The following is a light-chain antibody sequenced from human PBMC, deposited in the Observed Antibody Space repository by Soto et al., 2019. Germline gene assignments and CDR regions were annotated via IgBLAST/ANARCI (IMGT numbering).Light chain of an antibody. CDR2: GAS. J-gene: IGKJ4*01. CDR1: QSVSGY. CDR3: QQYGRT. V-gene: IGKV3-20*01. Sequence: EIVLTQSPGTLSLSPGYRATLSCRASQSVSGYLAWYQQQPGQAPRLLIYGASNRATGIPDRFSGSGSGTDFTLTISRLEPVDSAVYYCQQYGRTFGGGTKVEIK.